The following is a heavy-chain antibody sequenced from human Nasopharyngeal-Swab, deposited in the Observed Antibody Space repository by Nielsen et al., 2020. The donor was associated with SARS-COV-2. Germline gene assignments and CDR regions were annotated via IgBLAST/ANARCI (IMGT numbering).Heavy chain of an antibody. CDR2: ISSSSSYI. J-gene: IGHJ4*02. V-gene: IGHV3-21*04. Sequence: GESLKISCAASGFTFSSYSMNWVRQAPGKGLEWVSSISSSSSYIYYADSVKGRFTISRDNSRNTLSLQMNSLRVEDTAVYYCAKDSTMISYWGQGTLVTVSS. CDR1: GFTFSSYS. D-gene: IGHD3-22*01. CDR3: AKDSTMISY.